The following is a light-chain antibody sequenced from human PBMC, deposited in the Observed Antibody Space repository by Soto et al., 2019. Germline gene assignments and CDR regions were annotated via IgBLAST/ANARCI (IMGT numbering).Light chain of an antibody. CDR2: DTN. V-gene: IGLV7-46*01. J-gene: IGLJ1*01. CDR1: TGDVTSGHY. CDR3: LLSYSGRVYV. Sequence: QTVVTQEPSLTVSPGGTVTLTCGSSTGDVTSGHYPYWFQQKPGQAPRPLIYDTNNKHSWTPVRFSGSLLGGKAALTLSGAQPEDEAEYYCLLSYSGRVYVFGTGTKVTVL.